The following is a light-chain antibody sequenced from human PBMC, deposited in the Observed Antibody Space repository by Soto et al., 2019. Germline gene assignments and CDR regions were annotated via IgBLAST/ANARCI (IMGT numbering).Light chain of an antibody. CDR1: QSVSSY. Sequence: EIVLTQSPATLSLSPGERATLSCRASQSVSSYLAWYQQKPGQSPRLLIYDASNRATGIPARFSGSGSGTHFTLTISSLYPEDFAVYYCQQRSNWPWTFGQGTKVEIK. CDR2: DAS. V-gene: IGKV3-11*01. J-gene: IGKJ1*01. CDR3: QQRSNWPWT.